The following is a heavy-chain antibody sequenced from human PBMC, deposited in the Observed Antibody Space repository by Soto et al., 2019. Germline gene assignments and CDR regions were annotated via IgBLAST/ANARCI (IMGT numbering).Heavy chain of an antibody. CDR3: AYGSGWYGDY. Sequence: SETLSLTCAVYGGSFSGYYWSWIRQPPGKGLEWIGEINHSGSTNYNPSLKSRVTISVDTSKNQFSLKLSSVTAADTAVYYCAYGSGWYGDYWGQGPLVTVSS. D-gene: IGHD6-19*01. CDR1: GGSFSGYY. V-gene: IGHV4-34*01. CDR2: INHSGST. J-gene: IGHJ4*02.